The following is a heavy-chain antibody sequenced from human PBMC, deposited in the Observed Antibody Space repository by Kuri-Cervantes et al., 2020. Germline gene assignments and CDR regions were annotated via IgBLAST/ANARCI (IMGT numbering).Heavy chain of an antibody. D-gene: IGHD5-18*01. Sequence: GGSLRLSCAASGFTFGDYWMHWVRQVPGKGLVWVSRIRRDGRSTSYADSVKGRFTISRDNAKNTLYLQMNSLRSEDTAVYYCARDDMVTPQAAAFDIWGQGTMVTVSS. CDR2: IRRDGRST. CDR1: GFTFGDYW. J-gene: IGHJ3*02. CDR3: ARDDMVTPQAAAFDI. V-gene: IGHV3-74*01.